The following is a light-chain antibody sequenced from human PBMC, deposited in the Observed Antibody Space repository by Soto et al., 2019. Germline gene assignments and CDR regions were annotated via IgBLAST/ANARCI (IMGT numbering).Light chain of an antibody. CDR2: STS. CDR3: QQYGGSRWT. Sequence: DIVLRQSPGILSLSPGEGATLSCWARQTVTSNYFAWYQQRPGQAPRLLIYSTSKRDTAIPDGFSGSGSGTDVTLTISRLDPEDFAVDDCQQYGGSRWTFGQGTKL. CDR1: QTVTSNY. V-gene: IGKV3-20*01. J-gene: IGKJ1*01.